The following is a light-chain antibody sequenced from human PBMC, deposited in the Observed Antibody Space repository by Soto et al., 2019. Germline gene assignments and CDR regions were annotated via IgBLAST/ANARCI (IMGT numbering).Light chain of an antibody. CDR3: SSYTSSSTKV. V-gene: IGLV2-14*01. J-gene: IGLJ1*01. CDR1: SSDVGGYNY. Sequence: QSVLTQPAAVSGSPGQSITISCTGTSSDVGGYNYVSRYQQHPGKAPKLMIYEVSNRPSGVSSRFSGSKTGNTASLTISGLQAEDEADYYCSSYTSSSTKVFGTGTKVTVL. CDR2: EVS.